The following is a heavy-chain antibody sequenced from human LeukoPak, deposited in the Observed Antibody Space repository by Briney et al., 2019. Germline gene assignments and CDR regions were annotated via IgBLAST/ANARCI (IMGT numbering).Heavy chain of an antibody. CDR1: GFTFGDNA. V-gene: IGHV3-49*04. CDR3: TRGGAYCSGGSCYSAGYWSDP. Sequence: GRSLRLSCTVSGFTFGDNAISWVRQAPGKGLEWVGFIRSKAYGGTIEYAASVKGRFTISRDDSKSIAYLQMNSLKTEDTAVYYCTRGGAYCSGGSCYSAGYWSDPRGQGALVTVSS. CDR2: IRSKAYGGTI. J-gene: IGHJ5*02. D-gene: IGHD2-15*01.